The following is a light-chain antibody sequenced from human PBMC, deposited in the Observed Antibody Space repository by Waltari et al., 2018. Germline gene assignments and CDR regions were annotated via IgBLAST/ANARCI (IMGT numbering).Light chain of an antibody. CDR2: AAS. Sequence: AIRIPQSPSSLSASTGERVTITCRASQGISSYLAWYQQKPGKAPKVLIYAASTLQSGVPSRFSGSGSGTDFTLTISCLQSEDFAIYYCQQYYSNPATFGQGTKVEIK. CDR1: QGISSY. J-gene: IGKJ1*01. V-gene: IGKV1-8*01. CDR3: QQYYSNPAT.